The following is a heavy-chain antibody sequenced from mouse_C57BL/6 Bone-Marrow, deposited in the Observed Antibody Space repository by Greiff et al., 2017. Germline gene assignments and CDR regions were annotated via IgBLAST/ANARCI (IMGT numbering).Heavy chain of an antibody. Sequence: QVQLQQPGAELVKPGASVKLSCKASGYTFTSYWMHWVKQRPGQGLEWIGMIHPNSGSTNYNEKFKSKATLTVDKSSSTAYMQLSSLTSEDSAVYYCARESYYYVFAYWGQGTLVTVSA. CDR2: IHPNSGST. V-gene: IGHV1-64*01. CDR3: ARESYYYVFAY. D-gene: IGHD1-1*01. CDR1: GYTFTSYW. J-gene: IGHJ3*01.